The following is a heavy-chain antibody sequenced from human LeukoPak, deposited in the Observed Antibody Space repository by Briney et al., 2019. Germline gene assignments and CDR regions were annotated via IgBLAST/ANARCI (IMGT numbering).Heavy chain of an antibody. CDR2: INPNSGGT. D-gene: IGHD6-19*01. Sequence: ASVKVSCKASGYTFTGYYMHWVRQAPGQGLEWKGWINPNSGGTNYAQKFQGRVTMTRDTSISTAYMGLSRLRSDDTAVYYCARVSRSSGWIDYWGQGTLVTVSS. V-gene: IGHV1-2*02. CDR1: GYTFTGYY. CDR3: ARVSRSSGWIDY. J-gene: IGHJ4*02.